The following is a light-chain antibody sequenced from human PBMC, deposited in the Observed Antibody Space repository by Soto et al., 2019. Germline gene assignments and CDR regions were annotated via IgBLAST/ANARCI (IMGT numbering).Light chain of an antibody. CDR1: SPNIGAGKD. CDR3: QSYGTSLSGLYV. V-gene: IGLV1-40*01. J-gene: IGLJ1*01. Sequence: QSVLTQPPSVSGAPGQRVTISCTGSSPNIGAGKDVNWFQQLPGTAPKLLIYADSNRPSGVPDRFSGSKSGSSASLAITGLQVEDEADYYCQSYGTSLSGLYVFGTGTKLTVL. CDR2: ADS.